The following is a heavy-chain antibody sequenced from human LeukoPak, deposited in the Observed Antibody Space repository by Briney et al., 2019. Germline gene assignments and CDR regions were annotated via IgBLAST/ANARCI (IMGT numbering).Heavy chain of an antibody. Sequence: SETLSLTCAVSGGSISSGGYSWSWIRQPPGTGLEWIGYIYHSGSTYYNPSLKSRVTISVDRSKNQFSLKLSSVTAADTAVYYCARAYGYDWGVWFDPWGQGTLVTVSS. CDR2: IYHSGST. CDR1: GGSISSGGYS. D-gene: IGHD5-12*01. CDR3: ARAYGYDWGVWFDP. J-gene: IGHJ5*02. V-gene: IGHV4-30-2*01.